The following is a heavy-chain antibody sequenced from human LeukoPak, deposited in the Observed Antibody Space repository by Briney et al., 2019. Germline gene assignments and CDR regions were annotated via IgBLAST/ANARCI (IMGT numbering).Heavy chain of an antibody. Sequence: PGGXXRLSCAASGFTFSSNYKSWVRQAPGKGLEGVSFIYSVGSTYYADSVKGRFTISRDNSKNTLYLQMNSLRAEDTAVYYCARGLDYGDYFDYWGQGTLVTVSS. V-gene: IGHV3-53*05. J-gene: IGHJ4*02. CDR1: GFTFSSNY. CDR2: IYSVGST. D-gene: IGHD4-17*01. CDR3: ARGLDYGDYFDY.